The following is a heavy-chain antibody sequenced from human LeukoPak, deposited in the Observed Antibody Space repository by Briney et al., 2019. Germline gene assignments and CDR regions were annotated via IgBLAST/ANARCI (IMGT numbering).Heavy chain of an antibody. CDR1: GGSISSSSYY. CDR2: IYYSGST. D-gene: IGHD2-15*01. Sequence: PSETLSLTCTVSGGSISSSSYYWGWIRQPPGKGLEWIGSIYYSGSTYYNPSLKSRVTISVDTSKNQFSLKLSSVTAADTAVYYCARLAEPVVVAATSYYYYMDVWGKGTTVTVSS. CDR3: ARLAEPVVVAATSYYYYMDV. V-gene: IGHV4-39*07. J-gene: IGHJ6*03.